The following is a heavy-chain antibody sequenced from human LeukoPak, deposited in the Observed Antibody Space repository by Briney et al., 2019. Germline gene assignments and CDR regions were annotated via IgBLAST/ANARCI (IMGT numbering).Heavy chain of an antibody. V-gene: IGHV3-11*01. D-gene: IGHD1-26*01. Sequence: PGGSLRLSCAASGFTLSDFYMSWIRQAPGMGLEWISYIGTRSNPIYYADSVKGRFTISRDDAKNSLYLQMNSLRDEDTAVYFCAREARGSGRDFDYWGQGILVTVSS. J-gene: IGHJ4*02. CDR3: AREARGSGRDFDY. CDR1: GFTLSDFY. CDR2: IGTRSNPI.